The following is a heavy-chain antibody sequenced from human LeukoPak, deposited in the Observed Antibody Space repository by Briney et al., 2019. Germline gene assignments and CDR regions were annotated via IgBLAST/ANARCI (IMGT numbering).Heavy chain of an antibody. J-gene: IGHJ2*01. CDR1: GGSISSSSYY. V-gene: IGHV4-39*01. CDR3: ARPTVVVVAATRWYFDL. CDR2: IYYSGST. Sequence: SETLSLTCTVSGGSISSSSYYWGWIRQPPGKGLEWIGNIYYSGSTHYNPSLESRVTISVDTSKNQFSLKLSSVTAADTAVYYCARPTVVVVAATRWYFDLWGRGTLVTVSS. D-gene: IGHD2-15*01.